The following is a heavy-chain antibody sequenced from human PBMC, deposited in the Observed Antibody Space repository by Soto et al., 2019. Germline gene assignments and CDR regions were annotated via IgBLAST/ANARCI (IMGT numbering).Heavy chain of an antibody. CDR1: GFTFSDYY. CDR3: ARDRTMVRGVIITPSFDP. Sequence: GGSLRLSCAASGFTFSDYYMSWIRQAPGKGLEWVSYISSSGSTIYYADSVKGRFTISRDNAKNPLYLQMNSLRAEDTAVYYCARDRTMVRGVIITPSFDPWGQGTLVTVSS. J-gene: IGHJ5*02. D-gene: IGHD3-10*01. CDR2: ISSSGSTI. V-gene: IGHV3-11*01.